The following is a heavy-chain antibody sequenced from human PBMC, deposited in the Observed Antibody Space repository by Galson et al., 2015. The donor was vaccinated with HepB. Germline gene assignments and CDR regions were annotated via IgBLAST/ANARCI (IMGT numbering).Heavy chain of an antibody. Sequence: SVKVSCKASGYTFTSYGISWVRQAPGQGLEWMGWISAYNGNTNYAQKLQGRVTMTTDTSTSTAYMELRSLRSDDTAVYYCARDDTIFGVKAGERLFDYWGQGTLVTVSS. CDR1: GYTFTSYG. D-gene: IGHD3-3*01. V-gene: IGHV1-18*01. J-gene: IGHJ4*02. CDR3: ARDDTIFGVKAGERLFDY. CDR2: ISAYNGNT.